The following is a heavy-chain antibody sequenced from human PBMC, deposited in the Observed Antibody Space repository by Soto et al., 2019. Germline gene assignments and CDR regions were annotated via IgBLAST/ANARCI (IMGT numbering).Heavy chain of an antibody. V-gene: IGHV3-15*01. CDR3: TTTLLRGVFDY. Sequence: GGSLRLSCAASGFTFSNAWMSWVRQAPGKGLEWVGRIKSKTDGGTTDYAAPVKGRFTISRDDSKNTLYLQMDSLKTEDTAVYYCTTTLLRGVFDYWGQGTLVTVSS. D-gene: IGHD3-10*01. J-gene: IGHJ4*02. CDR2: IKSKTDGGTT. CDR1: GFTFSNAW.